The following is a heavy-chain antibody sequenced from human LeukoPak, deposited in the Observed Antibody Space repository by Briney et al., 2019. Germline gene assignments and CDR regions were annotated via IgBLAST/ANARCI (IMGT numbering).Heavy chain of an antibody. CDR1: GGTFSSYA. V-gene: IGHV1-69*05. Sequence: SVKVSCKXSGGTFSSYAISWVRQAPGQGLEWMGGIIPIFGTANYAQKFQGRVTITTDESTSTAYMELSSLRSEDTAVYYCARNDYGGNSALYYYYMDVWGKGTTVTVSS. CDR2: IIPIFGTA. J-gene: IGHJ6*03. CDR3: ARNDYGGNSALYYYYMDV. D-gene: IGHD4-23*01.